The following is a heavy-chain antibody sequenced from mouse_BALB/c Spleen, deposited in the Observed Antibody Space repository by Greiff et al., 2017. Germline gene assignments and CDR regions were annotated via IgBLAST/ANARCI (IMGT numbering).Heavy chain of an antibody. CDR1: GYSITSDYA. CDR2: ISYSGST. D-gene: IGHD4-1*01. J-gene: IGHJ2*01. CDR3: AWGFDY. V-gene: IGHV3-2*02. Sequence: EVKLMESGPGLVKPSQSLSLTCTVTGYSITSDYAWNWIRQFPGNKLEWMGYISYSGSTSYNPSLKSRISITRDTSKNQFFLQLNSVTTEDTATYYCAWGFDYWGQGTTLTVSS.